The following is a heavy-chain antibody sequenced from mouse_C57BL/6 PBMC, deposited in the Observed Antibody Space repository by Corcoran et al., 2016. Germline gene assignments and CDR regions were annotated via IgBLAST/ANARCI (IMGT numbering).Heavy chain of an antibody. CDR3: ARCDGSILDY. CDR1: GYTFPDYY. J-gene: IGHJ2*01. Sequence: EVQLQQSGPELVKPGASVTISCTASGYTFPDYYMNWVKQSHGKSLEWIGDINPNNGGTSYNQKFKGKATLTVDKSSSTAYMELRSLTSEDSAVYYCARCDGSILDYWGQGTTLTVSS. V-gene: IGHV1-26*01. D-gene: IGHD2-3*01. CDR2: INPNNGGT.